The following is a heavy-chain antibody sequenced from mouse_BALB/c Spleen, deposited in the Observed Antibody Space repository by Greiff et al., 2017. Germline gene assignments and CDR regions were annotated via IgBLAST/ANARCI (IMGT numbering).Heavy chain of an antibody. Sequence: EVKVEESGGGLVKPGGSLKLSCAASGFTFSSYAMSWVRQTPEKRLEWVASISSGGSTYYPDSVKGRFTISRDNARNILYLQMSSLRSEDTAMYYCARGGVGDSWFAYWGQGTLVTVSA. CDR2: ISSGGST. CDR3: ARGGVGDSWFAY. CDR1: GFTFSSYA. V-gene: IGHV5-6-5*01. J-gene: IGHJ3*01.